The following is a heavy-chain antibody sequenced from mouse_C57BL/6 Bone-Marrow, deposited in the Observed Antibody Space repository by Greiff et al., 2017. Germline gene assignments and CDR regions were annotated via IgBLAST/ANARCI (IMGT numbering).Heavy chain of an antibody. CDR3: ARFFGWYFDV. CDR1: GYAFTNYL. V-gene: IGHV1-54*01. Sequence: VKLMESGAELVRPGTSVKVSCKASGYAFTNYLIEWVKQRPGQGLEWIGVINPGSGGTNYNEKFKGKATLTADKSSSTAYMQRSSLTSEDSAVYFCARFFGWYFDVWGTGTTVTVSS. J-gene: IGHJ1*03. CDR2: INPGSGGT. D-gene: IGHD3-1*01.